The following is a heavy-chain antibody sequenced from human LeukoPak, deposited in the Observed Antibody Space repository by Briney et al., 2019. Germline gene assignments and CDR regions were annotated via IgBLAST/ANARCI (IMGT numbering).Heavy chain of an antibody. J-gene: IGHJ3*02. D-gene: IGHD3-10*01. CDR1: GYTFTSYA. CDR3: AREPYGTYGSGSYHLTFDI. Sequence: GASVKVSCKASGYTFTSYAMNWVRQAPGQGLEWMGWINTNTGNPTYAQGFTGRFVFSLDTSVSTAYLQISSLKAEDTAVYYCAREPYGTYGSGSYHLTFDIWGQGTMVTVSS. V-gene: IGHV7-4-1*02. CDR2: INTNTGNP.